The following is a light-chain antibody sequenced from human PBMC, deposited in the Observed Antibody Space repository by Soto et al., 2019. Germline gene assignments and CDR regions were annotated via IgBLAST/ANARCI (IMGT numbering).Light chain of an antibody. CDR3: QKYNNGPET. CDR2: AAS. Sequence: DIQMTQSPSSLSASVGDRVTITCRASQDINNYLAWYQQKPGKVPKLLIYAASTLQSGVPSRFSGSGSGTDFTLTISSLPPGDVATYYCQKYNNGPETFGPGTRVDIK. J-gene: IGKJ3*01. V-gene: IGKV1-27*01. CDR1: QDINNY.